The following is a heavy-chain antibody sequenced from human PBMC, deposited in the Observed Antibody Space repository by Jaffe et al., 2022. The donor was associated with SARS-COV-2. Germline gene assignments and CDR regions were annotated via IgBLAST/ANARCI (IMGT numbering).Heavy chain of an antibody. CDR1: GYSFTNYW. CDR2: IYPGDSDT. D-gene: IGHD2-21*02. J-gene: IGHJ1*01. Sequence: EVQLVQSGAEVKKPGESLKISCQGSGYSFTNYWIGWVRQMPGKGLEWMGSIYPGDSDTRYRPSFQGQVTISADKSISTAYLQWSSLKASDSAMYYCARWRGADCGGDCTYFQHWGQGTLVTVSS. CDR3: ARWRGADCGGDCTYFQH. V-gene: IGHV5-51*01.